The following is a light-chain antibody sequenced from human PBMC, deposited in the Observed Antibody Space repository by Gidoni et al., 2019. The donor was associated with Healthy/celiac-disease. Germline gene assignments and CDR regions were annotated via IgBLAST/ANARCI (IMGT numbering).Light chain of an antibody. Sequence: EIVFTQSPATLSLSPGERAPLSCRASQSVSSYLACYQQKPGQAPRLLIYDASNRDTGIPARFSGSGSGTDFTPTISSLEPEDFAVYYCQQSSNWRFXQXTKVEIK. CDR2: DAS. CDR1: QSVSSY. CDR3: QQSSNWR. V-gene: IGKV3-11*01. J-gene: IGKJ1*01.